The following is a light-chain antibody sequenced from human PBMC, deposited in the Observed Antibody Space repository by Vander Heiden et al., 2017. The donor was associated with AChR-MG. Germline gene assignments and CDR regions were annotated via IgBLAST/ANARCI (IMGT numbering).Light chain of an antibody. V-gene: IGLV1-47*01. CDR3: AAWDDSLSGL. J-gene: IGLJ1*01. CDR1: SSNIGSNY. CDR2: RNN. Sequence: QSVLTQPPSASGTLGQRVTIPCSGSSSNIGSNYVYWYQQLPGTAPKLLIYRNNQRPSGVPDRFSGSKSGTSASLAISGLRSEDEADYYCAAWDDSLSGLFGTGTKVTVL.